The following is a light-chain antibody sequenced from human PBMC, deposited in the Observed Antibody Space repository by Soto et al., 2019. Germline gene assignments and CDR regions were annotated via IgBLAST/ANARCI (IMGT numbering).Light chain of an antibody. V-gene: IGKV3-15*01. J-gene: IGKJ1*01. CDR1: QNVNYN. CDR3: QQYNNWPRT. CDR2: DAS. Sequence: IVMTQSPATLSVSPGERATLSCRASQNVNYNLAWYQQKPGQAPSLLIHDASIRATAVPARFSGSGSGTEFTLTISSLQSEDFAVYYCQQYNNWPRTFCQWTKLEIK.